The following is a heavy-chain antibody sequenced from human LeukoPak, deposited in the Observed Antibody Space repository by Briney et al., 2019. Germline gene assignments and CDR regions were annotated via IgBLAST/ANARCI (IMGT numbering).Heavy chain of an antibody. CDR2: IKQDGSEK. CDR1: GFTFSSYW. V-gene: IGHV3-7*01. Sequence: PGGSLRLSCAASGFTFSSYWMSWVRQAPGKGLEWVANIKQDGSEKNYVDSVKGRFTISRDNAKNSLYLQMNSLRAEDTAVYYCARGPGGWDGSYYFDYWGQGTLVTVSS. CDR3: ARGPGGWDGSYYFDY. D-gene: IGHD1-26*01. J-gene: IGHJ4*02.